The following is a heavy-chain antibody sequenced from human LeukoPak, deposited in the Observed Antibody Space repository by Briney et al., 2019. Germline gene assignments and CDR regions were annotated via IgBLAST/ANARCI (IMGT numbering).Heavy chain of an antibody. D-gene: IGHD3-3*01. CDR3: ARESFGVAPLDY. Sequence: GGSLRLSCAASGFTFDDYAMHWVRQAPGKGLEWVSGISWNSGSIGYADSVKGRFTISRDNAKNSLYLQMNSLRAEDTAVYYCARESFGVAPLDYWGQGTLVTVSS. CDR1: GFTFDDYA. J-gene: IGHJ4*02. CDR2: ISWNSGSI. V-gene: IGHV3-9*01.